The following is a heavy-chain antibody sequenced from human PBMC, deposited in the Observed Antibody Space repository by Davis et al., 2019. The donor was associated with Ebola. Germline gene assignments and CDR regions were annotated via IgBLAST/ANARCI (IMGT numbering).Heavy chain of an antibody. V-gene: IGHV4-59*12. Sequence: PSETLSLTCTVSAGSISRYYWSWIRQPPGKGLEWIGYIYYSGSTNYNPSLKSRVTISVDTSKNQFSLKLSSVTAADSAVYYCARGGSRVYYYDSRGDGWFDPWGQGALVTVSS. CDR2: IYYSGST. CDR3: ARGGSRVYYYDSRGDGWFDP. CDR1: AGSISRYY. D-gene: IGHD3-22*01. J-gene: IGHJ5*02.